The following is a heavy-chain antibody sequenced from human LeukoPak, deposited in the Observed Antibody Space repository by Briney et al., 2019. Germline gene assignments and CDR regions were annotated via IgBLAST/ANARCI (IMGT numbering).Heavy chain of an antibody. Sequence: SVKVSCKASGGTFSSYAIGWVRQAPGQGLEWMGRIIPIFGTANYAQKFQGRVTITTDESTSTAYMELSSLRSEDTAVYYCARDSDLDYGDYKRWFDPWGQGTLVTVSS. CDR3: ARDSDLDYGDYKRWFDP. CDR2: IIPIFGTA. V-gene: IGHV1-69*05. CDR1: GGTFSSYA. J-gene: IGHJ5*02. D-gene: IGHD4-17*01.